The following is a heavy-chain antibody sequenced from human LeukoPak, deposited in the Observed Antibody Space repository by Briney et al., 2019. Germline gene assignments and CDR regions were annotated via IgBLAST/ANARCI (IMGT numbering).Heavy chain of an antibody. D-gene: IGHD6-6*01. CDR3: ARGRTYRSSSWFDP. V-gene: IGHV4-31*03. CDR2: IYYSGNT. CDR1: GGSISSGGYY. J-gene: IGHJ5*02. Sequence: SQTLSLTCTVSGGSISSGGYYWSWIRQHPGKGLKWIGYIYYSGNTNYNPSLKSRVTISVDTSKNQFSLKLSSVTAADTAVYYCARGRTYRSSSWFDPWGQGTLVTVSS.